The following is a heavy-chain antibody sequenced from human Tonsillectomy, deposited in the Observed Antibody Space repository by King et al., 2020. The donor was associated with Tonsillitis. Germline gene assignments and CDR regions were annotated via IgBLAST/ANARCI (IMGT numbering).Heavy chain of an antibody. V-gene: IGHV1-69*01. D-gene: IGHD3-22*01. J-gene: IGHJ5*02. Sequence: VQLVQSGAEVKKPGSSVKVSCKASGGTFSSYAISWVRQAPGQGLEWMGGIIPIFGTANYAQKFQGRVTITADESTSTAYMELSSLRSEATAVYYCARDSSGYYDSSGYYYAVPNWFDPWGQGTLVTVSS. CDR3: ARDSSGYYDSSGYYYAVPNWFDP. CDR1: GGTFSSYA. CDR2: IIPIFGTA.